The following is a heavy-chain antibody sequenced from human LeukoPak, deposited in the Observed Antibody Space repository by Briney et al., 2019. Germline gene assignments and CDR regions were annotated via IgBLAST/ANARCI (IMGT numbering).Heavy chain of an antibody. Sequence: GGSLRLSCAASGFTFSSYRMNWVRQAPGKGLEGVSSISSSSSYIYYADSVKGRFTISSDNAKNSLYLQMNSLRAEDTAVYYCARIGVLWFGELSPLGYWGQGTLVTVSS. V-gene: IGHV3-21*01. D-gene: IGHD3-10*01. J-gene: IGHJ4*02. CDR3: ARIGVLWFGELSPLGY. CDR1: GFTFSSYR. CDR2: ISSSSSYI.